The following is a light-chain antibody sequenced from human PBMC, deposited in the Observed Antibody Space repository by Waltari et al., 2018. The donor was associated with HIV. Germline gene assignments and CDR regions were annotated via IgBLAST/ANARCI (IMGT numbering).Light chain of an antibody. Sequence: QPVLTKSSSASASLGSSVKLTCTLSSGHSGTFIAWHEQHSGKAPPYQMKVAAGGDIHNRGSGVPDRFPGSSSGADRYLTISNLQREDEADYYCETWDISTWVFGGGTKLTVL. CDR1: SGHSGTF. CDR2: VAAGGDIH. V-gene: IGLV4-60*02. J-gene: IGLJ3*02. CDR3: ETWDISTWV.